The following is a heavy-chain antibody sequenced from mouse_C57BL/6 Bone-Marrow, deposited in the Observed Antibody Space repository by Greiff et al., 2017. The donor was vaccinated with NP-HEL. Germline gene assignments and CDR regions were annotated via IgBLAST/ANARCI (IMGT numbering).Heavy chain of an antibody. CDR2: IYPGSGST. V-gene: IGHV1-55*01. J-gene: IGHJ3*01. CDR1: GYTFTSYW. D-gene: IGHD1-1*01. Sequence: VQLQQSGAELVKPGASVKMSCKASGYTFTSYWITWVKQRPGQGLEWIGDIYPGSGSTNYNEKFKSKATLTVDTSSSTAYMQLSSLTSEDSAVYYCAGNYYGSAWFAYWGQGTLVTVSA. CDR3: AGNYYGSAWFAY.